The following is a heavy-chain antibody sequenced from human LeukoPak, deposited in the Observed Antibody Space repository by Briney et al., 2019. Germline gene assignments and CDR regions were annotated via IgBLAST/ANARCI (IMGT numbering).Heavy chain of an antibody. CDR3: ARDDYYDSSGLFQH. J-gene: IGHJ1*01. CDR2: ISYDGSNK. D-gene: IGHD3-22*01. V-gene: IGHV3-30*04. CDR1: GFTFSSYA. Sequence: GGSLRLSGAASGFTFSSYAMHWVRQAPGKGLEWVAVISYDGSNKYYADSVKGRFTISRDNSKNTLYLQMNSLRAEDTAVYYCARDDYYDSSGLFQHWGQGTLVTVSS.